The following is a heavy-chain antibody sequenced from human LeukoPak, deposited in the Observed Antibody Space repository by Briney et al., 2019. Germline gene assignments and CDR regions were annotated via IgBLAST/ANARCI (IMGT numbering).Heavy chain of an antibody. CDR1: GFTFSAYA. CDR2: IGSDNKP. V-gene: IGHV3-23*01. D-gene: IGHD3-10*02. Sequence: GGSLRLSCEASGFTFSAYAMTWVRQAPGKGLEWVSSIGSDNKPHYSESVKGRFAISRDNSQSMLCLQLNSLRAEDTALYYCARDLHYYVDMDVWGQGTTVTVSS. J-gene: IGHJ6*02. CDR3: ARDLHYYVDMDV.